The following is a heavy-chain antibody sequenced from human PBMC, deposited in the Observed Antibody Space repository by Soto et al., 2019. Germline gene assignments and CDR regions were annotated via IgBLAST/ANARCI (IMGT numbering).Heavy chain of an antibody. V-gene: IGHV1-3*01. D-gene: IGHD3-10*01. CDR2: INPGNGNT. Sequence: ASVKVSCKASGYTFTSYGMNWVRQAPGRGLEWMGWINPGNGNTKYSQKFQGRVIIERDTSASTAYMELSSLRSEDTAVYYCASGDYGSGSYLPSFDPRGQGTLVTVSS. J-gene: IGHJ5*02. CDR1: GYTFTSYG. CDR3: ASGDYGSGSYLPSFDP.